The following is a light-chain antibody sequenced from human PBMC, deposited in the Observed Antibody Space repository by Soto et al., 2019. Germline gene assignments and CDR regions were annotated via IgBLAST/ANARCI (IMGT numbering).Light chain of an antibody. CDR3: QQYNDWPRT. CDR2: GAS. CDR1: QSVNSN. V-gene: IGKV3-15*01. Sequence: EIVMTQSPATLSVSPGERATLSCRASQSVNSNLAWYQQKPGQAPRIIIYGASTRATAIPARFSDRGSGTEFTLTISSLQSEDFAVYYCQQYNDWPRTFGGGTKVEIK. J-gene: IGKJ4*01.